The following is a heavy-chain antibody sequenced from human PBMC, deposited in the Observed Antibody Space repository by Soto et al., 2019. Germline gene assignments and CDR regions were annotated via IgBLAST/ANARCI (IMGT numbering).Heavy chain of an antibody. J-gene: IGHJ4*02. CDR1: GGSISSSSYY. D-gene: IGHD3-10*01. CDR2: IYYSGST. V-gene: IGHV4-39*01. Sequence: SETLSLTCTVSGGSISSSSYYWCWIRQPPGKGLEWIGSIYYSGSTYYNPSLKSRVTISVDTSKNQFSLKLSSVTAADTAVYYCARRSRVMYYYGSGSNPYYFDYWGQGTLVTVSS. CDR3: ARRSRVMYYYGSGSNPYYFDY.